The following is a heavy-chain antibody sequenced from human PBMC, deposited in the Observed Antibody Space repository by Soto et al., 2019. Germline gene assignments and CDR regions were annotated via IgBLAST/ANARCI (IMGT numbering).Heavy chain of an antibody. Sequence: PGESLKISCKGSGYSFTSYWIGWVRQMPGKGLEWMGIIYPGDSDTRYSPSFQGQVTISADKSISTAYLQWSSLKASDTAMYYCARLLYYDSSGYYGNFAYWGQGTMVTVSS. J-gene: IGHJ4*03. CDR1: GYSFTSYW. V-gene: IGHV5-51*01. D-gene: IGHD3-22*01. CDR2: IYPGDSDT. CDR3: ARLLYYDSSGYYGNFAY.